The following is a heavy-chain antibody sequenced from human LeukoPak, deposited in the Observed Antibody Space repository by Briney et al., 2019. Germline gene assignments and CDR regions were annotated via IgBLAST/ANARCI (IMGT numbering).Heavy chain of an antibody. D-gene: IGHD5-24*01. V-gene: IGHV4-30-2*01. Sequence: PSETLSLTCAVSGGSISSGGYSWSWIRQPPGKGLEWIGYIYHSGSTYYNPSLKSRVTISVDRSKNQFSLKLSSVTAADMAVYYCARAPRDGYNYNWYFDLWGRGTLVTVSS. CDR1: GGSISSGGYS. CDR2: IYHSGST. CDR3: ARAPRDGYNYNWYFDL. J-gene: IGHJ2*01.